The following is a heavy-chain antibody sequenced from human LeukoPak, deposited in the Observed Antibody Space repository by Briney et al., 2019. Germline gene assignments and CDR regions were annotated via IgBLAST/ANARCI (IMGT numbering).Heavy chain of an antibody. V-gene: IGHV3-7*01. J-gene: IGHJ3*02. Sequence: GGSLRLSCEASGFPFGTYWMSWVRQAPGKGLEWVANIKQDESEKYYVDSVKGRFTISRDNAKNSLYLQMNSLRAEDTAVYYCARLSDSISCFGFDIWGQGTTVTVSS. CDR3: ARLSDSISCFGFDI. D-gene: IGHD2-2*01. CDR2: IKQDESEK. CDR1: GFPFGTYW.